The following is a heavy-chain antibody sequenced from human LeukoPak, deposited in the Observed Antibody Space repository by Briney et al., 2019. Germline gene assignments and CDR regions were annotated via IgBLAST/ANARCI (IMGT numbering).Heavy chain of an antibody. CDR3: AREMGYYDTSGFFDY. Sequence: KAGRALRLSCAASGLTFSTYTMNWVRQAPGKGLEWVSSITSTSHYIYYADSVKGRFTISRDNAKNSLYLQVNSLRAEDTAVYYCAREMGYYDTSGFFDYWGQGTLVTVSS. CDR1: GLTFSTYT. J-gene: IGHJ4*02. D-gene: IGHD3-22*01. CDR2: ITSTSHYI. V-gene: IGHV3-21*01.